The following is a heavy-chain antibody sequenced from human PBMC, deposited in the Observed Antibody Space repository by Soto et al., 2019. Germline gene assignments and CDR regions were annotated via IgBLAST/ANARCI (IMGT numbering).Heavy chain of an antibody. Sequence: QVQLVESGGGVVQPGRSLRLSCAASGFTFSTYGMHWVRQAPGKGLEWVAVIWHDGSNKYYADSVKGRFTISRDNSKNTLYLQMNSLRAEDTAVYYCARDDVRSGWDLDYWGQGMLVTVSS. CDR3: ARDDVRSGWDLDY. V-gene: IGHV3-33*01. J-gene: IGHJ4*02. D-gene: IGHD6-25*01. CDR2: IWHDGSNK. CDR1: GFTFSTYG.